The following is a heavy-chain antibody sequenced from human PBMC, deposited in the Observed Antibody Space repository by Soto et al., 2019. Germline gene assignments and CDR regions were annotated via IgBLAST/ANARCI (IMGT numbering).Heavy chain of an antibody. J-gene: IGHJ6*02. CDR3: ARGEGDGYNWSYYYYGMDV. CDR1: GGSISSGDYY. D-gene: IGHD1-1*01. V-gene: IGHV4-39*01. Sequence: SETLSLTCTVSGGSISSGDYYWSWLRQPPGKGLEWIASVYYSGTTYYNPSLKSRVTISVDTSKNQFSLKVSSVTAADTAVFYCARGEGDGYNWSYYYYGMDVWGQGTTVTVSS. CDR2: VYYSGTT.